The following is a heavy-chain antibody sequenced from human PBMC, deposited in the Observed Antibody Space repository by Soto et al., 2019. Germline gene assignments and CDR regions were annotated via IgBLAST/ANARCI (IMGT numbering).Heavy chain of an antibody. V-gene: IGHV4-59*01. CDR3: GRDLRTVVAATTNGWFDP. CDR1: GGSISSYY. CDR2: IYYSGST. D-gene: IGHD2-15*01. Sequence: PSETLSLTCTVSGGSISSYYWSWIRQPPGKGLEWIGYIYYSGSTNYNPSLKSRVTISVDTSKNQFSLKLSSVTAADTAVYYCGRDLRTVVAATTNGWFDPWGQGTLVTVSS. J-gene: IGHJ5*02.